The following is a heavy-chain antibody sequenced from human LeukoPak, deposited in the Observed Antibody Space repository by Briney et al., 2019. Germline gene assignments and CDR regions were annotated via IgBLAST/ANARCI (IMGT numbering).Heavy chain of an antibody. D-gene: IGHD6-13*01. CDR3: ARGGIAAPLGY. J-gene: IGHJ4*02. CDR1: GFTFSSYS. Sequence: GGSLRLSCAASGFTFSSYSMNWVRQAPGKGLGWVSSISSSSSYIYYADSVKGRFTISRDNAKNSLYLQMNSLRAEDTAVYYCARGGIAAPLGYWGQGTLVTVSS. CDR2: ISSSSSYI. V-gene: IGHV3-21*01.